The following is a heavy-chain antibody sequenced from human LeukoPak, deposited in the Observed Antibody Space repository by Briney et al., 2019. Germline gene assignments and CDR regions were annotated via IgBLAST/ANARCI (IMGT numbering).Heavy chain of an antibody. J-gene: IGHJ4*02. CDR3: ARDVKARWELLGSHDS. CDR1: GFTFSRYS. CDR2: INTSSSYL. V-gene: IGHV3-21*01. Sequence: GGSLRLSCVASGFTFSRYSISWVRQAPGKGLGWVSSINTSSSYLYYVDSVKGRFTVSRDNARNSLYLQMNSLRAEDTAVYYCARDVKARWELLGSHDSWGQGTLVTVSS. D-gene: IGHD1-26*01.